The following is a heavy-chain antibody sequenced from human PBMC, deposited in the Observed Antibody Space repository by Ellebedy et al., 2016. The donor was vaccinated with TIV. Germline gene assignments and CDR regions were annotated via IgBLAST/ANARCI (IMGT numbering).Heavy chain of an antibody. CDR3: AREVGPLGPSGYDLYYFDY. J-gene: IGHJ4*02. CDR2: ISAYNGNT. D-gene: IGHD5-12*01. Sequence: AASVKVSCKASGYTFTSYGISWVRQAPGQGLEWMGWISAYNGNTNYAQKLQGRVTMTTDTSTSTAYMELSSLRSEDTAVYYCAREVGPLGPSGYDLYYFDYWGQGTLVTVSS. V-gene: IGHV1-18*01. CDR1: GYTFTSYG.